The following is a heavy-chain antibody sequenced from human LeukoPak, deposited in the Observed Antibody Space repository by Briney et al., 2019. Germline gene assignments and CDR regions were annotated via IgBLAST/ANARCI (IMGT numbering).Heavy chain of an antibody. Sequence: ASETLSLTCTVSGGSISSGGYYWSWIRQHPGKGLEWIGYIYYSGSTYYNPSLKSRVTISVDTSKNQFSLKLSSVTAADTAVYYCARESRATQLDYWGQGTLVTVSS. CDR1: GGSISSGGYY. CDR2: IYYSGST. CDR3: ARESRATQLDY. V-gene: IGHV4-31*03. D-gene: IGHD1-26*01. J-gene: IGHJ4*02.